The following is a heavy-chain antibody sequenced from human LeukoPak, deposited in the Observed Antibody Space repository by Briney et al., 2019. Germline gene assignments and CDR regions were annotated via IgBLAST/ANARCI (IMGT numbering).Heavy chain of an antibody. D-gene: IGHD3-22*01. CDR1: GFTFSSYA. V-gene: IGHV3-23*01. CDR3: AKDGVYYYDSSGYYYED. J-gene: IGHJ4*02. Sequence: GGSLRLSCAASGFTFSSYAMSWVRQAPGKGLEWVSAISGSGGSTYYADSVKGRFTISRDNSKNTLYLQMNSLRAEDTAVYYCAKDGVYYYDSSGYYYEDWGQGTLVTVSS. CDR2: ISGSGGST.